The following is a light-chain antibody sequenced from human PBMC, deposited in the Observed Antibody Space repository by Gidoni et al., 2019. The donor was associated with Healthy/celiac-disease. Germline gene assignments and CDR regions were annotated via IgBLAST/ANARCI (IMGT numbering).Light chain of an antibody. CDR3: QQYNRYWT. V-gene: IGKV1-5*03. CDR2: KAS. Sequence: DIQLTQSPSTLPASVGDRGTITCRASQSVNSWLAWYQQKPGKAPKLLIYKASSLDSGVPSRFSGSGSGTEFTLTISSLQPDDFATYYCQQYNRYWTFGQGTKVEIK. CDR1: QSVNSW. J-gene: IGKJ1*01.